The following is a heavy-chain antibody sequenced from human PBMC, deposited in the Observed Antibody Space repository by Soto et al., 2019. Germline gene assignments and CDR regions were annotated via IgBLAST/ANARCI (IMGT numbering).Heavy chain of an antibody. Sequence: DVQLLESGGHLVQPGGSLRLSCAASGFTFSSYAMSWVRQAPGKGLEWVSSASAGGDMTYYSDSVKGRFTISRDNSNNALILQMNSLRIEDTALYYCARGDRGGSGSPASYYYSGLDVWGQGATVTVS. D-gene: IGHD3-10*01. J-gene: IGHJ6*02. CDR3: ARGDRGGSGSPASYYYSGLDV. V-gene: IGHV3-23*01. CDR2: ASAGGDMT. CDR1: GFTFSSYA.